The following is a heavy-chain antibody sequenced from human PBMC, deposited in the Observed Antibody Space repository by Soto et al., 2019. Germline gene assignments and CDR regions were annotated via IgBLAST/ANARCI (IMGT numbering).Heavy chain of an antibody. CDR2: ISGYNGNT. CDR3: AKADSNYAGRFSYYYMDV. D-gene: IGHD4-4*01. CDR1: GYTFTSYG. V-gene: IGHV1-18*01. J-gene: IGHJ6*03. Sequence: QVQLVQSGTEVKKPGASVKVSCKASGYTFTSYGINWVRQAPGQGPEWMGWISGYNGNTHYAQKFQGKVTMTTDTSTSTAYMELRSLRSDDTAVYYCAKADSNYAGRFSYYYMDVWGNGTLVTVSS.